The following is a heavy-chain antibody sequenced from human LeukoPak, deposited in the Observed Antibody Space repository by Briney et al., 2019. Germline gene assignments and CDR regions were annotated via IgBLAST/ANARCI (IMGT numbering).Heavy chain of an antibody. CDR2: ISYDGSNK. CDR1: GFTFSSYA. CDR3: ARVGTAVAFDY. Sequence: GGSLRLSCAASGFTFSSYAMHWVRQAPGKGLEWVAVISYDGSNKYYADSVKGRFTISRDNSKNTLYLQMNSLRAEDTAVYYCARVGTAVAFDYWGQGTLVTVSS. D-gene: IGHD6-19*01. J-gene: IGHJ4*02. V-gene: IGHV3-30-3*01.